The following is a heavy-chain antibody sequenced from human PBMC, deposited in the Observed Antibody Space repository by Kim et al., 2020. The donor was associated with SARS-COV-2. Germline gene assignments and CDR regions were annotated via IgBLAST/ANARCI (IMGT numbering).Heavy chain of an antibody. D-gene: IGHD1-26*01. Sequence: GGSLRLSCAASGFTFSSYWMHWVRQAPGKGLVWVSRINSDGSSTSYADSVKGRFTISRDNAKNTLYLQMNSLRAEDTAVYYCARGSSRSGSYGDYYYYGMDVWGQGTTVTVSS. CDR1: GFTFSSYW. J-gene: IGHJ6*02. CDR2: INSDGSST. V-gene: IGHV3-74*01. CDR3: ARGSSRSGSYGDYYYYGMDV.